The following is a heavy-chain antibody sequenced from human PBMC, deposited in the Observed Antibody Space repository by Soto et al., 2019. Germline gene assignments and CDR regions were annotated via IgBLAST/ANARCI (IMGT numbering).Heavy chain of an antibody. Sequence: SETLSLTCTVSGGSISRYFWSWIRQSPGKGLEWIGYIFYTGSTTYNPSLKSRVTISIDTSKNQFSLKLSSLTAADTTVYYCAHFSDLEWFDPWGQGTLVTVSS. CDR3: AHFSDLEWFDP. CDR2: IFYTGST. V-gene: IGHV4-59*01. J-gene: IGHJ5*02. D-gene: IGHD2-21*01. CDR1: GGSISRYF.